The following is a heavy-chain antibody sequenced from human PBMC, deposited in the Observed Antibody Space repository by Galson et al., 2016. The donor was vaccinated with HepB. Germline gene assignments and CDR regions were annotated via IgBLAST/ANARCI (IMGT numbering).Heavy chain of an antibody. V-gene: IGHV1-69*01. CDR2: IIPIFGTA. CDR1: GGTFSSYT. Sequence: SCKASGGTFSSYTISWVRQAPGQGLEWMGGIIPIFGTADYAQKFQGRVTITADESTSTAYMELSSLRSEDTAVYYCARGMITFGGVIVMGAFDIWGQGTMVTVSS. CDR3: ARGMITFGGVIVMGAFDI. J-gene: IGHJ3*02. D-gene: IGHD3-16*02.